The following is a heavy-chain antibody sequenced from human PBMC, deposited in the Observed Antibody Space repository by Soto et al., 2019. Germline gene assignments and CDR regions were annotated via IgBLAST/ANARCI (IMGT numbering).Heavy chain of an antibody. CDR3: ARFRVTMVRGGYYYYYGMDV. J-gene: IGHJ6*02. D-gene: IGHD3-10*01. V-gene: IGHV4-39*01. CDR1: GDSITSNSYF. Sequence: KPSETLSLTCTVSGDSITSNSYFWAWIRQPPGKGLEWIGSIYYSGTTYYNPSLKSRVTISVDRSKNQFSLKLSSVTAADTAVYYFARFRVTMVRGGYYYYYGMDVRGQGTTVTVSS. CDR2: IYYSGTT.